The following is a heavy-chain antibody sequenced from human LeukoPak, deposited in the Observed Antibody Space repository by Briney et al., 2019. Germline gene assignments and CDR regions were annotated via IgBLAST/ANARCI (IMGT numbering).Heavy chain of an antibody. CDR1: GYSFTTYW. CDR3: ARMIGLGEVSPYFDY. V-gene: IGHV5-51*01. CDR2: IYPRDSNI. J-gene: IGHJ4*02. Sequence: GESLKISCKGSGYSFTTYWIAWVRQMPGKGLEWMGIIYPRDSNIRYSPPFQGQVTISADKSISTAYLQWNSLKASDTAMYYCARMIGLGEVSPYFDYWGQGTLVTVSS. D-gene: IGHD3-16*02.